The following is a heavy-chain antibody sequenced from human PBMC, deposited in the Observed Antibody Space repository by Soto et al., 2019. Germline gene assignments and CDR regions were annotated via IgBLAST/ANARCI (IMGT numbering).Heavy chain of an antibody. CDR3: ARDQYYGYYEDPVIFDY. J-gene: IGHJ4*02. D-gene: IGHD4-17*01. Sequence: QVQLVESGGGVVQPGRSLRLSCAASGFTFSSYGMHWVRQAPGKGLEWVAVIWYDGSNKYYADSVKGRFTISRDNSKNTLYLQMNSLRAEDTAVYYCARDQYYGYYEDPVIFDYWGQGTLVTVSS. CDR2: IWYDGSNK. CDR1: GFTFSSYG. V-gene: IGHV3-33*01.